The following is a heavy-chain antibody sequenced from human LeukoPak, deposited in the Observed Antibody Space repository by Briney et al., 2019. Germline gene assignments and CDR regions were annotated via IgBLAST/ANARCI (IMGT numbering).Heavy chain of an antibody. J-gene: IGHJ6*04. CDR1: GFTFSSYE. CDR2: ISSSGSTI. CDR3: ARDSGVYYYYGMDV. D-gene: IGHD3-16*01. V-gene: IGHV3-48*03. Sequence: GGSLRLSCAASGFTFSSYEMNWVRQAQGKGLEWVSYISSSGSTIYYADSVKGRFTISRDNAKNSLYLQMNSLRAEDTAVYYCARDSGVYYYYGMDVWGKGTTVTVSS.